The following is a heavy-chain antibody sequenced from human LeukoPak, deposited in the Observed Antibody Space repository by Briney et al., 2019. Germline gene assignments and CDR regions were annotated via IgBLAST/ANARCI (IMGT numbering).Heavy chain of an antibody. CDR2: VYYSGST. J-gene: IGHJ4*02. Sequence: SGTLFLTCSISNGSISSSSYYWGWIRQPPGKGLEWIGTVYYSGSTYYNPSLKSRVTIFVDTSKNQFSLNLSSVTAADTAVYYCASAGTQGYYFDYWGQGSLVTVSS. CDR1: NGSISSSSYY. D-gene: IGHD1-1*01. V-gene: IGHV4-39*07. CDR3: ASAGTQGYYFDY.